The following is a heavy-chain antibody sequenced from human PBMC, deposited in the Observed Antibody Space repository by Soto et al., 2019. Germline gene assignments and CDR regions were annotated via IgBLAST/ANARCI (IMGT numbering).Heavy chain of an antibody. CDR1: GFTFSSYA. J-gene: IGHJ6*02. Sequence: EVQLLESGGGLVQPGGSLRLSCAASGFTFSSYAMNWVRQGPGKGLEWVAAISGTGGSTYYTDSVKGRLTIARANSKTTLYLQMSSLRAEDTAVYYCAIYLSPYSSCGYSSSTPLYGMVVWVQGTTVTVSS. D-gene: IGHD6-19*01. V-gene: IGHV3-23*01. CDR2: ISGTGGST. CDR3: AIYLSPYSSCGYSSSTPLYGMVV.